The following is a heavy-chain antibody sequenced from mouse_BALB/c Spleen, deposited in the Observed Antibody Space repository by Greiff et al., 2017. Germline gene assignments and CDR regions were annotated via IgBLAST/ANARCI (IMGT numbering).Heavy chain of an antibody. CDR2: ISYSGST. Sequence: EVKLMESGPGLVKPSQSLSLTCTVTGYSITSDYAWNWIRQFPGNKLEWMGYISYSGSTSYNPSLKSRISITRDTSKNQFFLQLNSVTTEDTATYYCARFAVYGYYAMDYWGQGTSVTVSS. CDR3: ARFAVYGYYAMDY. J-gene: IGHJ4*01. D-gene: IGHD1-1*01. V-gene: IGHV3-2*02. CDR1: GYSITSDYA.